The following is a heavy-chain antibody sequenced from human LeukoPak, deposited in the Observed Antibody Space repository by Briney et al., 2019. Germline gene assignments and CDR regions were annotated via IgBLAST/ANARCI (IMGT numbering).Heavy chain of an antibody. D-gene: IGHD3-22*01. CDR3: ARGDGRGYSYGY. CDR2: IHYSGNT. V-gene: IGHV4-59*01. J-gene: IGHJ4*02. Sequence: PSETLSLTCTVSGGSIGTYYWSWIRQPPGKGLEWIGYIHYSGNTNCSPSLKSRATISVDTSKNQFSLRLSSVTAAGTAVYYCARGDGRGYSYGYWGQGTLVTVSS. CDR1: GGSIGTYY.